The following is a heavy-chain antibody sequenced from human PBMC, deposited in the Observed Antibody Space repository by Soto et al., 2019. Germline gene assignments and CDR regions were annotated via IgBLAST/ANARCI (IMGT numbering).Heavy chain of an antibody. D-gene: IGHD5-12*01. V-gene: IGHV1-69*12. CDR1: GGTFSSYT. CDR2: IIPIFGTA. CDR3: ARGNRRWLLLSSFDL. J-gene: IGHJ2*01. Sequence: QVQLVQSGAEVKKPGSSVTVSCKASGGTFSSYTISWVRQAPGQGLEWMGGIIPIFGTANYAQKFQGRATITADEPTSSAYVELSSRRSEDTAVYYCARGNRRWLLLSSFDLWGRGTLVTVAS.